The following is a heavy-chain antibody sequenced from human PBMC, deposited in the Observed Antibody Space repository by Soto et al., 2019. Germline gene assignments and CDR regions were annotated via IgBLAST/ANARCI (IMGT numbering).Heavy chain of an antibody. Sequence: SETLSLTCTVSGGSIRSGDNYWSWIRQTPGKGLEWIGYIYYRGSTYYDQSLKSRVTISVDTSMNQFSLTLTSGTAADTAVYYCARDPARGGGSYLGYFDYWGQGTPVTVSS. CDR3: ARDPARGGGSYLGYFDY. J-gene: IGHJ4*02. D-gene: IGHD1-26*01. CDR1: GGSIRSGDNY. V-gene: IGHV4-30-4*01. CDR2: IYYRGST.